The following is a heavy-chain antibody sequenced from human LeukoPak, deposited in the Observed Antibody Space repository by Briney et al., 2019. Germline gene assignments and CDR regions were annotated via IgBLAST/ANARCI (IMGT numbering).Heavy chain of an antibody. CDR2: IYYSGNT. Sequence: SETLSLTCTVSGVSISSSNSYWGWIRQPPGKGLEWVGSIYYSGNTYYNASLKSQVSISIDTSKDQFSLRLTSVTAADTAVYYCARQTGSGLFILPGGQGTLVTVSS. J-gene: IGHJ4*02. CDR3: ARQTGSGLFILP. V-gene: IGHV4-39*01. D-gene: IGHD3/OR15-3a*01. CDR1: GVSISSSNSY.